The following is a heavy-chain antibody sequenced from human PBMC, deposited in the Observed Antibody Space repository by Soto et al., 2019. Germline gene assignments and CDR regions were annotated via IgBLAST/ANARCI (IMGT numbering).Heavy chain of an antibody. D-gene: IGHD1-26*01. J-gene: IGHJ4*02. Sequence: QVQLVESGGGLVKPRGSLRLSCAASGFTFSDYYMSWIRQAPGKGLEWLSYISSTSGYITYADSVRGRFTISRDNAKDSLYLEMNSLRAEDTAVYFCAREVSGSYDYWGPGTLVTVSS. CDR2: ISSTSGYI. CDR3: AREVSGSYDY. V-gene: IGHV3-11*06. CDR1: GFTFSDYY.